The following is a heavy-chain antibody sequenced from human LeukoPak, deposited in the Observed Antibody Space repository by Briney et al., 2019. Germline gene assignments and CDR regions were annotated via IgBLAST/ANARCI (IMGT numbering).Heavy chain of an antibody. V-gene: IGHV4-39*01. J-gene: IGHJ5*02. CDR1: GGSISSGSYY. CDR3: ARRYPNWFDP. D-gene: IGHD2-2*01. CDR2: IYYSGST. Sequence: SETLSLTCTVSGGSISSGSYYWGWIRQPPGKGLEWIGSIYYSGSTYYNPSLKSRVTISVDTSKNQFSLKLSSVTAADTAVYYCARRYPNWFDPWGQGTLVTVSS.